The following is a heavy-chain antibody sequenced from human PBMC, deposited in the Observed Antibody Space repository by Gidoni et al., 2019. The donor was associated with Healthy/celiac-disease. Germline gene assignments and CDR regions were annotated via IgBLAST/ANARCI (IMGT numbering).Heavy chain of an antibody. CDR1: GFTFSSYA. Sequence: EVQLLESGGGLVQPGGSLRLSCAASGFTFSSYAMSWVRQAPGKGLEWVSAISGSGGSTYYADSVKGRFTISRDNSKNTLYLQMNSLRAEDTAVYYCAKRVDGYNEIYYYYYYGMDVWGQGTTATVSS. V-gene: IGHV3-23*01. CDR3: AKRVDGYNEIYYYYYYGMDV. J-gene: IGHJ6*02. D-gene: IGHD5-12*01. CDR2: ISGSGGST.